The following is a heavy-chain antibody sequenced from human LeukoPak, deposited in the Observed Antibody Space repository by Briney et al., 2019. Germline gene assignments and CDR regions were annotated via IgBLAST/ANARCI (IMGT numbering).Heavy chain of an antibody. Sequence: PGGSLRLSCVGSGLNFNTYDLTWVRQAPGKGLEWVALFGTRHTHIFYADSVEGRFAISRDNSKNTAYLQMNSLRVEDAAVYYCVARLPLYGMDVWGQGTTVTVSS. V-gene: IGHV3-23*01. CDR2: FGTRHTHI. D-gene: IGHD2-21*02. CDR1: GLNFNTYD. CDR3: VARLPLYGMDV. J-gene: IGHJ6*02.